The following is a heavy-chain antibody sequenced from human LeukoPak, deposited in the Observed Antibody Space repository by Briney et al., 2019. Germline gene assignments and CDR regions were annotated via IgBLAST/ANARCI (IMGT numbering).Heavy chain of an antibody. CDR2: MSYDGSNK. J-gene: IGHJ4*02. V-gene: IGHV3-30-3*01. D-gene: IGHD3-22*01. Sequence: GGSLRLSCAASGFTFSSYAMHWVRQAPGKGLEWVAVMSYDGSNKYYADSVEGRFTISRDNSKNTLYLQMNSLRAEDTAVYYCATLTMIVVWGQGTLVTVSS. CDR3: ATLTMIVV. CDR1: GFTFSSYA.